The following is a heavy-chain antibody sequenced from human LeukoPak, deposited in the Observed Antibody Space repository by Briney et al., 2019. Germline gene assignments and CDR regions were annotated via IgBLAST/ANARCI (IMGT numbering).Heavy chain of an antibody. CDR1: GGSISSYY. CDR3: ARLLTYSGSYGGYYGMDV. CDR2: IYYSGST. Sequence: PSETLSLTCTVSGGSISSYYWSWIRQPPGKGLEWIGYIYYSGSTNYNPSLKSRVTISVDTSKNQFSLKLSSVTAADTAVYYCARLLTYSGSYGGYYGMDVWGQGTTVTDSS. D-gene: IGHD1-26*01. J-gene: IGHJ6*02. V-gene: IGHV4-59*08.